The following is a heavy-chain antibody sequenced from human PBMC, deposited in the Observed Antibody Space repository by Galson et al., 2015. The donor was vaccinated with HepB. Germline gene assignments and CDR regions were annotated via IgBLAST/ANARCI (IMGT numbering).Heavy chain of an antibody. V-gene: IGHV4-59*01. CDR3: ARWGYGAASGWDY. CDR1: GGSISSYY. Sequence: SETLSLTCTVSGGSISSYYWSWIRQPPGKGLEWIGYIYYSGITNYNPSLKSRVTISVDTSKNQLSLKLSSVTAADTAVYYCARWGYGAASGWDYWGQGTLVTVSS. D-gene: IGHD6-13*01. CDR2: IYYSGIT. J-gene: IGHJ4*02.